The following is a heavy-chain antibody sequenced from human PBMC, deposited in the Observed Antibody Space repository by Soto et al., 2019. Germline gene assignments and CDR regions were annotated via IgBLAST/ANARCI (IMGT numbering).Heavy chain of an antibody. CDR1: GFTFSDYA. V-gene: IGHV3-30*18. CDR3: AKGGRQWLVTSDFNY. CDR2: VSHDGRNT. D-gene: IGHD6-19*01. J-gene: IGHJ4*02. Sequence: VQLVESGGGVVQPGRSLRLSCAASGFTFSDYAMHWVRQAPGKGLEWVAVVSHDGRNTHYADSVKGRFTISRDSSKNPVSLEMTSLRADDTAVYYGAKGGRQWLVTSDFNYWGQGALVTVSS.